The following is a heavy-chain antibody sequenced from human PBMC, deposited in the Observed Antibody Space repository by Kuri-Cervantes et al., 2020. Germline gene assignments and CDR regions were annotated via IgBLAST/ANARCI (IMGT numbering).Heavy chain of an antibody. CDR2: ISYDGSNK. CDR1: GFTFSSYA. CDR3: ARGLGMDTAMVTWFNYYYYGMDV. Sequence: LKISCAASGFTFSSYAMHWVRQAPGKGLEWVAVISYDGSNKYYADSVKGRFTISRDNSKNTLYLQMNSLRAEDTAVYYCARGLGMDTAMVTWFNYYYYGMDVWGQGTTVTVSS. V-gene: IGHV3-30-3*01. J-gene: IGHJ6*02. D-gene: IGHD5-18*01.